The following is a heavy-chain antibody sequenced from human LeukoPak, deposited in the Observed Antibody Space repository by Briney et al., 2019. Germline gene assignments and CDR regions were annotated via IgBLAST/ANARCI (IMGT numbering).Heavy chain of an antibody. V-gene: IGHV4-34*01. J-gene: IGHJ5*01. CDR3: VRHDGRGGATMGAFDS. CDR1: GGSFSGYY. D-gene: IGHD4/OR15-4a*01. CDR2: INHNGST. Sequence: PSETLSLTCAVYGGSFSGYYWSWIRQPPGKGLEWIGEINHNGSTNYNPSLNSRVTISVVTSKDQFTLQLNSVTAADTAVYYCVRHDGRGGATMGAFDSWGQGSLVTVSS.